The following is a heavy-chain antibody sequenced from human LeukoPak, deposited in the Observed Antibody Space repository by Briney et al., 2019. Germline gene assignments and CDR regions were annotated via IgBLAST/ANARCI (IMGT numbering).Heavy chain of an antibody. D-gene: IGHD1-26*01. J-gene: IGHJ5*02. CDR3: ARDIGATNGFDP. V-gene: IGHV3-74*01. Sequence: GGSLRLSCAASGFTFSSYWMHWVRQAPGKGLVWVSRINSDGRSTSYADSVKGRFTISRDNAKNTLYLQMNSLRAEDTAVYYCARDIGATNGFDPWGQGTLVTVSS. CDR2: INSDGRST. CDR1: GFTFSSYW.